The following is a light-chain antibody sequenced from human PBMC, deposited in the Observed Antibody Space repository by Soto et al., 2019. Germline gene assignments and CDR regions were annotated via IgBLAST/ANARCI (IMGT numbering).Light chain of an antibody. CDR2: EVS. Sequence: LTQPASVSGSPGQSITISCTGTSSDVGGYNYVSWYQQHPGKAPKLMIYEVSNRSSGVSNRFSGSKSGNTASLTISGLQAEDEADYYCSSYTSSSSLVFGGGTKVTVL. V-gene: IGLV2-14*01. J-gene: IGLJ2*01. CDR3: SSYTSSSSLV. CDR1: SSDVGGYNY.